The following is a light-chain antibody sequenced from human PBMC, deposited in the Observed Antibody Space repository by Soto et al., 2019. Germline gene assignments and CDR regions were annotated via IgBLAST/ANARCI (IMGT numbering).Light chain of an antibody. CDR1: QSVSGSD. J-gene: IGKJ1*01. CDR2: GVS. CDR3: HQYGISPPT. Sequence: EVVLRQSPGTLSLSPGERATLSCRASQSVSGSDLAWYQQKPGQAPRLLISGVSNRATGTPDRFSGSGSGTDFTLTISSLEPEDFAVFYCHQYGISPPTFGPGTKVDIK. V-gene: IGKV3-20*01.